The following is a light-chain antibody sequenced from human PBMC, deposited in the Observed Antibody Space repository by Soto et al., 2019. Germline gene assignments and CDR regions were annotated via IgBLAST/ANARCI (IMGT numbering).Light chain of an antibody. CDR3: SSYTSSSLYV. Sequence: VLTQPASVSGSPGQSITISCTGTSSDVGGYNSVSWYQQHPGKAPKLMIYEVSNRPSGVSNRFSGSKSGNTASLTISGLQAEDEADYYCSSYTSSSLYVFGTGTQLTVL. CDR2: EVS. J-gene: IGLJ1*01. V-gene: IGLV2-14*01. CDR1: SSDVGGYNS.